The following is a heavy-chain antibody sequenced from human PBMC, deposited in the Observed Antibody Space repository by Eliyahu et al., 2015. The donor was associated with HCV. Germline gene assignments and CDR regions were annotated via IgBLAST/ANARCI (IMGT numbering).Heavy chain of an antibody. CDR3: ARGIYRRYYFDY. Sequence: QVQLQQWGAGLLKPSETLSLTCAVYGGSFSGYYWSWIRQPPGKGLEWIGEINPWWKPNYNPSLKSRVTISVDTSKNQFSLKLSSVTAADTAVYYCARGIYRRYYFDYWGQGTLVTVSS. V-gene: IGHV4-34*01. CDR2: INPWWKP. D-gene: IGHD2-2*02. CDR1: GGSFSGYY. J-gene: IGHJ4*02.